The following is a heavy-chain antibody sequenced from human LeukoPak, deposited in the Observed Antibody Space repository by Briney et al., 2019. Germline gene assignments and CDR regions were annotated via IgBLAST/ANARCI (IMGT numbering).Heavy chain of an antibody. CDR1: GGSFSGYY. J-gene: IGHJ3*02. CDR2: INHSGST. Sequence: SETLSLTCAVYGGSFSGYYWSWIRQPPGKGLEWIGDINHSGSTNYNPSLKSRVTISVDTSKNQFSLKLSSVTAADTAVYYCARLSGAVVVPAADDAFDIWGQGTMVTVSS. D-gene: IGHD2-2*01. V-gene: IGHV4-34*01. CDR3: ARLSGAVVVPAADDAFDI.